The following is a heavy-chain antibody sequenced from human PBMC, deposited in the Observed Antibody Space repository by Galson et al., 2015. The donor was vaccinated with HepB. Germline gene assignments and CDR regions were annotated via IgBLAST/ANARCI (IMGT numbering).Heavy chain of an antibody. J-gene: IGHJ4*02. Sequence: SLRLSCAASGFTFSSYAMHWVRQAPGKGLEWVAVISYDGSNKYYADSVKGRFTISRDNSKNTLYLQMNSLRAEDTAVYYCARDGGWLQETGDYWGQGTLVTVSS. CDR3: ARDGGWLQETGDY. CDR1: GFTFSSYA. D-gene: IGHD5-24*01. CDR2: ISYDGSNK. V-gene: IGHV3-30*04.